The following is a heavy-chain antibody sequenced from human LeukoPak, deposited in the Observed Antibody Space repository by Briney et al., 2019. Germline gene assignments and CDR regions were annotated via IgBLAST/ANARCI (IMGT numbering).Heavy chain of an antibody. V-gene: IGHV4-31*03. CDR2: IYCSGST. CDR1: GGSISSGGYY. CDR3: ARNHHGNYYDSSGYSPGGFDY. D-gene: IGHD3-22*01. Sequence: SQTLSLTCTVSGGSISSGGYYRSWLRQHPGKGLEWIEYIYCSGSTYYNPSLKSRVTISVDTSKNQFSLKLSSVTAADAAVYYCARNHHGNYYDSSGYSPGGFDYWGQGTLVTVSS. J-gene: IGHJ4*02.